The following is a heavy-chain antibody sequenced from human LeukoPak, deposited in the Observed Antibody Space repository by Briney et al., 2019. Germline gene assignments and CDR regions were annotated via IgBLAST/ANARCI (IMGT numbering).Heavy chain of an antibody. Sequence: GGSLRLSCAASGFTFSSYSMHWVRQVPGKGLEYVSAIDYNEGRTFYANSVKGRFTISRDNSKNTLYLQMGSLRAEDMAVYYCARVGDQGAFDIWGQGTMVTVSS. CDR3: ARVGDQGAFDI. J-gene: IGHJ3*02. D-gene: IGHD3-10*01. CDR1: GFTFSSYS. CDR2: IDYNEGRT. V-gene: IGHV3-64*01.